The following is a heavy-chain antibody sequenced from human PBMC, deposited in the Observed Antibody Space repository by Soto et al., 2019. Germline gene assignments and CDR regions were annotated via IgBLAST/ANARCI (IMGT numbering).Heavy chain of an antibody. Sequence: QVQLVESGGGVVQPGRSLRLSCAASGFTFSSYGMHWVRQAPGKGLEWVAVISYDGSNKYYADSVKGRFTISRDNSKNTLYLQMNSLRAEDTAVYYCAQGYSSSWRGDYWGQGTLVTVSS. CDR3: AQGYSSSWRGDY. CDR2: ISYDGSNK. CDR1: GFTFSSYG. V-gene: IGHV3-30*03. J-gene: IGHJ4*02. D-gene: IGHD6-13*01.